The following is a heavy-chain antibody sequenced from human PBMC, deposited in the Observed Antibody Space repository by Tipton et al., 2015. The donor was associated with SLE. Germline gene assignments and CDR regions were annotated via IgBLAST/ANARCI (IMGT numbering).Heavy chain of an antibody. Sequence: TLSLTCTVSGASISDYYWAWNRQSPAKGLEWIGYIDYGGSVNYDPSLKSRVTISIDKSKKQFSLKLSSVTAADTAVYYCARGGRFLEWLTYWGQGTLVTVSS. V-gene: IGHV4-59*12. CDR2: IDYGGSV. CDR1: GASISDYY. J-gene: IGHJ4*02. D-gene: IGHD3-3*01. CDR3: ARGGRFLEWLTY.